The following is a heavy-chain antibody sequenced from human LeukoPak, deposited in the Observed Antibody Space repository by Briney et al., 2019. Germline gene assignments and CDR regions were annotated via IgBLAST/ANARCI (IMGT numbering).Heavy chain of an antibody. CDR3: AREYSSDWPTRFDY. J-gene: IGHJ4*02. V-gene: IGHV3-7*01. CDR2: IKQDGSER. D-gene: IGHD6-19*01. CDR1: GFTFSSYW. Sequence: GGSLRLSCAASGFTFSSYWMTWVRQAPGKGLEWVATIKQDGSERYYVDSVKGRFSISRDNARNSLYLQMNSLRAEDTAVYYCAREYSSDWPTRFDYWGQGTLATVSS.